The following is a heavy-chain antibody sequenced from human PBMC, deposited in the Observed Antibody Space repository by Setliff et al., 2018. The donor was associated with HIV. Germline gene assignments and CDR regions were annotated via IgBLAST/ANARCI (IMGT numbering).Heavy chain of an antibody. J-gene: IGHJ4*02. V-gene: IGHV1-46*01. Sequence: ASVKVSCKASGYTFTNYYIHWVRQAPGQGLEWMGLINPSGGRTSYAQKFQGRLTMTTDTSTSTAYMDLRSLRADDTALYYCARVPRTGPLDYWGQGTLVTVSS. CDR1: GYTFTNYY. CDR2: INPSGGRT. CDR3: ARVPRTGPLDY.